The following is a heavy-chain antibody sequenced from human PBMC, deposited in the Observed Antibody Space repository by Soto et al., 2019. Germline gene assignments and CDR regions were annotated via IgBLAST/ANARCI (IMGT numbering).Heavy chain of an antibody. V-gene: IGHV3-7*03. J-gene: IGHJ3*02. D-gene: IGHD3-3*01. CDR2: IKQDGSEK. Sequence: GGPLRLSLGASGCTFSGYGMSWVRQAPGKGLEWVANIKQDGSEKYYVDSEKGRFTISRDNAKNSLYLQMNSLRAEDTAVYYCASLGTERFYGSSAFDIWVQGTMVTVSS. CDR3: ASLGTERFYGSSAFDI. CDR1: GCTFSGYG.